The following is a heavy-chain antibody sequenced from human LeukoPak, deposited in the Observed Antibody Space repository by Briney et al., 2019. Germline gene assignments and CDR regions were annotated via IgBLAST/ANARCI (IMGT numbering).Heavy chain of an antibody. Sequence: GGSLRLSWAASGXTFSSYWMHWVRQAPGKGRVWVSHTNSDGSTTSYADSVKGRFTISRDNSKNTLYLQMNSLRAEDTAVYYCAKVAVVIPAAGSNLDYWGQGTLVTVSS. CDR2: TNSDGSTT. D-gene: IGHD2-2*01. CDR3: AKVAVVIPAAGSNLDY. J-gene: IGHJ4*02. CDR1: GXTFSSYW. V-gene: IGHV3-74*01.